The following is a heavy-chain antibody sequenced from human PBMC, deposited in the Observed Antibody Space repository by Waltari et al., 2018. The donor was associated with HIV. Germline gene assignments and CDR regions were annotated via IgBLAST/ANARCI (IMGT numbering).Heavy chain of an antibody. J-gene: IGHJ4*02. D-gene: IGHD4-17*01. Sequence: EVQLVESGGGLAKPGGSRRLSCAASGFTFGSYAMSWVRQAPGKGLEWIAYISRSSYYIYYADAVKGRFIISRDNAKNSVFLDMNNMRDVDTAVYYCTATVTTRGTFDYWGQGTMVPVS. CDR2: ISRSSYYI. CDR3: TATVTTRGTFDY. CDR1: GFTFGSYA. V-gene: IGHV3-21*06.